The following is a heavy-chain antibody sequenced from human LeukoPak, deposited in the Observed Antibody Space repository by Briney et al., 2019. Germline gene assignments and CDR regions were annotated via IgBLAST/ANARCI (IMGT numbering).Heavy chain of an antibody. D-gene: IGHD3-16*01. CDR1: GFTFSGYS. Sequence: GGSLRLSCAASGFTFSGYSMNWVRQAPGKGLEWVASINHNGNVNYYVDSVKGRFTISRDNAKNSLYLQMSNLRAEDTAVYFCARGGGLDVWGQGATVTVSS. CDR3: ARGGGLDV. CDR2: INHNGNVN. J-gene: IGHJ6*02. V-gene: IGHV3-7*03.